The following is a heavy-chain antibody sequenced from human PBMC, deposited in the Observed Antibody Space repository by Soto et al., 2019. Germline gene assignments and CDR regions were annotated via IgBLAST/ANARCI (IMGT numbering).Heavy chain of an antibody. CDR1: GFTFSSYG. J-gene: IGHJ4*02. Sequence: GGSLRLSCAASGFTFSSYGMHWVRQAPGKGLEWVAVIWYDGSNKHYADSVKGRFTISRDNSKNTLYLQINSLRAEDTAVYYCARSRSLEYHFDFWGQGTLVTVSS. CDR2: IWYDGSNK. D-gene: IGHD2-2*02. V-gene: IGHV3-33*01. CDR3: ARSRSLEYHFDF.